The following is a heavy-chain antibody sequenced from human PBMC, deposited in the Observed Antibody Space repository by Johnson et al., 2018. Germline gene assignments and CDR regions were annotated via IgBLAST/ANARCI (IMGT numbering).Heavy chain of an antibody. CDR1: GVTFRSDA. CDR2: ISYDERDK. V-gene: IGHV3-30*04. Sequence: VQLVESGGGVVQPGGSLRLSCAASGVTFRSDAMHWVRQAPGKGLEWVAVISYDERDKFYVDSVKGRFTISRDNSKNTLSLQMTSLRPEDTAVYYCAREGSTGTYSNYYYMDVWGKGTTVTVSS. CDR3: AREGSTGTYSNYYYMDV. D-gene: IGHD3-10*01. J-gene: IGHJ6*03.